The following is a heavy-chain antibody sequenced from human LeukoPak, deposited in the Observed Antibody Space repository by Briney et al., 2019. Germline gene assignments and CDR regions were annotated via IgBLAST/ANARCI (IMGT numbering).Heavy chain of an antibody. J-gene: IGHJ4*02. D-gene: IGHD6-19*01. Sequence: GGSLRLSCAASGFTFSSYAMHWVRQAPGKGLEWVAVISYDGSNKYYADSVKGRFTISRDNSKNTLYLQMNSLRAEDTAVYYCARSLSVADVDYFDYWGQGTLVTVSS. CDR2: ISYDGSNK. CDR1: GFTFSSYA. V-gene: IGHV3-30-3*01. CDR3: ARSLSVADVDYFDY.